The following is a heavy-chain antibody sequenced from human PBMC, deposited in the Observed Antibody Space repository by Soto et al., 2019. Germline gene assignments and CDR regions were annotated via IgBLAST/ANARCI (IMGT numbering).Heavy chain of an antibody. CDR1: GGSISSYY. CDR2: IYYSGST. CDR3: ARSSPYSSSSALNWFDP. Sequence: SETLSLTCTVSGGSISSYYWSWIRQPPGKGLEWIGYIYYSGSTNYNPSLKSRVTISVDTSKNQFSLKLSSVTAADTAVYYCARSSPYSSSSALNWFDPWGQGTLVTVSS. J-gene: IGHJ5*02. D-gene: IGHD6-6*01. V-gene: IGHV4-59*01.